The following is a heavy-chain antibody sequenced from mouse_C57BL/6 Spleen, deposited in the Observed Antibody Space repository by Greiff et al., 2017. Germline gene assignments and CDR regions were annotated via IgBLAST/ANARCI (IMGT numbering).Heavy chain of an antibody. D-gene: IGHD1-1*01. J-gene: IGHJ1*03. V-gene: IGHV1-54*01. CDR3: ARSTTVVATRYFDV. CDR1: GYAFTNYL. CDR2: INPGSGGT. Sequence: VQLQESGAELVRPGTSVKVSCKASGYAFTNYLIEWVKQRPGQGLEWIGVINPGSGGTNYNEKLQGKATLTADKSSSTAYMQLSSLTSEDSAVYFCARSTTVVATRYFDVWGTGTTVTVSS.